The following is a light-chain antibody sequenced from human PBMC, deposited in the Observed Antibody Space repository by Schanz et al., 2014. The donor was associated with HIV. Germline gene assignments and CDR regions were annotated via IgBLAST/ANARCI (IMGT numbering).Light chain of an antibody. CDR1: SSDVGGYNY. CDR3: GSYTRSSTLDVV. CDR2: DVS. V-gene: IGLV2-14*01. Sequence: QSALTQPASVSGSPGQSITISCTGTSSDVGGYNYVSWYQQHPGKAPKLMIYDVSNRPSGVSNRFSGSKSGNTASLTISGLQAEDEADYYCGSYTRSSTLDVVFGGGTKLTVL. J-gene: IGLJ2*01.